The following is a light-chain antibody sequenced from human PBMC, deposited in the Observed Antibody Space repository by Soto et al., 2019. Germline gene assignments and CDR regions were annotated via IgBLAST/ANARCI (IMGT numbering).Light chain of an antibody. Sequence: QSVLTQPPSVSGAPGQRVTISCTGSSSNIGAGYDVHWYQHLPGTAPKLLIFGNNNRPSGVPDRFSGSKSGTSGSLAITGLQVEDEADYYCQSYDTSLSGWVFGGGTKLTVL. J-gene: IGLJ3*02. CDR2: GNN. V-gene: IGLV1-40*01. CDR3: QSYDTSLSGWV. CDR1: SSNIGAGYD.